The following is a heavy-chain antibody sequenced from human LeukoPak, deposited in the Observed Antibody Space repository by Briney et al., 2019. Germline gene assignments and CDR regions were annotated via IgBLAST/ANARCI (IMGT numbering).Heavy chain of an antibody. Sequence: SVKVSRKASGGTFSSYAISWVRQAPGQGLEWMGGIIPIFGTANYAQKFQGRVTITADESTSTAYMELSSLRSEDTAVYYCARALTYYYDSSGYQAHFDYWGQGTLVTVSS. CDR3: ARALTYYYDSSGYQAHFDY. CDR1: GGTFSSYA. V-gene: IGHV1-69*13. CDR2: IIPIFGTA. D-gene: IGHD3-22*01. J-gene: IGHJ4*02.